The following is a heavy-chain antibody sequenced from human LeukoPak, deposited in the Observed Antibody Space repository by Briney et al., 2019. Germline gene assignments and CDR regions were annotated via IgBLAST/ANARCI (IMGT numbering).Heavy chain of an antibody. CDR2: ISSNGGST. CDR3: ARDSNTDSSAYTCQH. CDR1: GFTFSSYA. D-gene: IGHD3-22*01. J-gene: IGHJ1*01. V-gene: IGHV3-64*01. Sequence: PGGFLRLSCAASGFTFSSYAMHWVRQAPGKGLEYVSAISSNGGSTYYANSVKGRFTISRDNSKNTLYLQMGSLRAEDMAVYYCARDSNTDSSAYTCQHWVQGTLVTDSS.